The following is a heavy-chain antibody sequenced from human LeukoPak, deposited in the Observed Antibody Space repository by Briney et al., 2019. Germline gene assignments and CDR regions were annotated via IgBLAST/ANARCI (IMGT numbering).Heavy chain of an antibody. Sequence: ASVKVSCKASGYTFTNNYLHWVRQAPGQGLEWMGIINPSGGSTNYAQKFQGRVTMTRDTSTSTVYMELSSLRSEDTAVYYCARGLQISVAGYWGQGTLVTVSS. D-gene: IGHD6-19*01. J-gene: IGHJ4*02. V-gene: IGHV1-46*01. CDR3: ARGLQISVAGY. CDR1: GYTFTNNY. CDR2: INPSGGST.